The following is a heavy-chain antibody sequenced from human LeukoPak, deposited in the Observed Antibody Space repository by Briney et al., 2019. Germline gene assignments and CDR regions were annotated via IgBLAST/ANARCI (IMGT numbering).Heavy chain of an antibody. V-gene: IGHV4-34*01. J-gene: IGHJ4*02. D-gene: IGHD6-13*01. Sequence: SEALSLTCAVYGGSFSGYYWSWIRQPPGKGLEWIGEINHSGSTNYNPSLKSRVTISVDTSKNQFSLKLNSVTAADTAVYYCARGRWHPSVRVDYWGQGTLVTVSS. CDR3: ARGRWHPSVRVDY. CDR1: GGSFSGYY. CDR2: INHSGST.